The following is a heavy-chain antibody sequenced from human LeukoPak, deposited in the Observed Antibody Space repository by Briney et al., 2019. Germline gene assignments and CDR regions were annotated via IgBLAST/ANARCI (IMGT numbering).Heavy chain of an antibody. CDR2: INPSGGST. J-gene: IGHJ4*02. V-gene: IGHV1-46*01. D-gene: IGHD3-22*01. CDR1: GYTFSSYY. Sequence: GASVKVSCKASGYTFSSYYTHWVRQAPGQGLEWMGIINPSGGSTTYAQKFQGRVTMTRDTSTSTVYMELSSLRSEDTAVYYCARAPYYDSSGSQFDYWGQGTLVTVSS. CDR3: ARAPYYDSSGSQFDY.